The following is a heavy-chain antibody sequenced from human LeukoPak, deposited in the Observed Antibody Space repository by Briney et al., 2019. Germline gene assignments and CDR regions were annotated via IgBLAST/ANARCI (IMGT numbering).Heavy chain of an antibody. CDR3: ARVASTNPYYYGMDI. J-gene: IGHJ6*02. CDR2: IYRSGST. Sequence: PGGSLRLSCAASGFTVNNNYMTWVRQAPGKGLEWVSVIYRSGSTYYTDSVEGRFTISRDNSKDTLYLQMNSLRAEDTAVYYCARVASTNPYYYGMDIWGQGTTVTVSS. CDR1: GFTVNNNY. V-gene: IGHV3-53*01.